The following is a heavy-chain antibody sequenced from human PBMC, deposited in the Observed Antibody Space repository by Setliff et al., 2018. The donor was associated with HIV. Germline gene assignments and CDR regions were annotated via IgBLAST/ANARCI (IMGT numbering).Heavy chain of an antibody. CDR1: GGTFSSYA. J-gene: IGHJ6*03. D-gene: IGHD1-7*01. Sequence: SVKVSCKASGGTFSSYAISWVRQAPGLGLEWMGGIIPIFGTANYAQKFQGRVTITADESTSTAYMELSSLRSEDTAVYYCARVTTGTYYYYMDVWGKGTTVTVSS. V-gene: IGHV1-69*13. CDR2: IIPIFGTA. CDR3: ARVTTGTYYYYMDV.